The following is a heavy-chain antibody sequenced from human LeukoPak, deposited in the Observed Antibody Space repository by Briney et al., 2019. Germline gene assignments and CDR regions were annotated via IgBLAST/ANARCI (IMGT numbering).Heavy chain of an antibody. CDR2: ISSTGSYT. CDR1: GFTVRSSY. Sequence: GGSLRLSCGASGFTVRSSYMSWFRQAPGKGLEWIGYISSTGSYTTYADSVRGRFTISRDNAKSLLFLQMNNLRAEDTAVYYCARKLGGSQCGGDCFFDHWGPGTLVAVSS. J-gene: IGHJ4*02. CDR3: ARKLGGSQCGGDCFFDH. D-gene: IGHD2-21*02. V-gene: IGHV3-11*03.